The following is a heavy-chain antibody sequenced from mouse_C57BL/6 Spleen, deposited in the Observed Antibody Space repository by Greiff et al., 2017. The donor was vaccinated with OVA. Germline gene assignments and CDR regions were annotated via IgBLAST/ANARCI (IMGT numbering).Heavy chain of an antibody. V-gene: IGHV1-55*01. Sequence: QVQLQQPGAELVKPGASVKMSCKASGYTFTSYWITWVKQRPGQGLEWIGDIYPGSGSTTYNEKFKSKATLTVDTSSSTAYMQLSSLTSEDSAVYYCARPVYGSSYPYYAMDYWGQGTSVTVSS. CDR3: ARPVYGSSYPYYAMDY. CDR2: IYPGSGST. D-gene: IGHD1-1*01. CDR1: GYTFTSYW. J-gene: IGHJ4*01.